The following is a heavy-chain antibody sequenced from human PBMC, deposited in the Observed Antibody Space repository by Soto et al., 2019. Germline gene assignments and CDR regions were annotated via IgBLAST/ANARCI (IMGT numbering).Heavy chain of an antibody. Sequence: EVQLVESGGGLVQPGRSLRLSCEASGFRFDDYVMHWVRQAPGKGLEWVSGINSNSANVEYADSVKGRFTISRDNAKNSLYLQMNSLRVEDTAFYYCAKAYCDGDCYTRRGYFQNWGQGTLVTVS. V-gene: IGHV3-9*01. D-gene: IGHD2-21*01. J-gene: IGHJ1*01. CDR1: GFRFDDYV. CDR3: AKAYCDGDCYTRRGYFQN. CDR2: INSNSANV.